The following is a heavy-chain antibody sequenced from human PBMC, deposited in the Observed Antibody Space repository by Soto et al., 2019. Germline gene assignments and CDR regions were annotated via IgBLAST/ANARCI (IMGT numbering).Heavy chain of an antibody. V-gene: IGHV1-8*01. J-gene: IGHJ5*02. CDR1: GYTFTSYD. D-gene: IGHD4-4*01. CDR3: ARGYLRQLQPLDP. CDR2: MNPNSGNT. Sequence: ASVTVSCQASGYTFTSYDINWVRQATGQGLEWMGWMNPNSGNTGYAQKFQGRVTMTRNTSISTAYMELSSLRSEDTAVYYCARGYLRQLQPLDPWGQGTLVTVSS.